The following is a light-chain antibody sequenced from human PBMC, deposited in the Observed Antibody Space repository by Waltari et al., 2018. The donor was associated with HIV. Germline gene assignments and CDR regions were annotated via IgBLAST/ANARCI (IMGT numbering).Light chain of an antibody. CDR3: SSYSTAANVV. J-gene: IGLJ2*01. CDR1: TSDIGGYNF. CDR2: EVS. Sequence: QSALAQPDSVSGSPGQSLTMSCTGTTSDIGGYNFVSWYQQHPGKVPKVLIYEVSNRPSGVSTRFSGSKSGNTASLTISGLQTEDEADYYCSSYSTAANVVFGGGTKLTVL. V-gene: IGLV2-14*01.